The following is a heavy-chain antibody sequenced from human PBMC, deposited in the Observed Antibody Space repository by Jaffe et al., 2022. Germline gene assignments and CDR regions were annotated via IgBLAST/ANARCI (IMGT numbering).Heavy chain of an antibody. J-gene: IGHJ6*03. D-gene: IGHD5-12*01. CDR3: ARRASGYDLKRYYYYYYYMDV. CDR1: GGSFSGYY. Sequence: QVQLQQWGAGLLKPSETLSLTCAVYGGSFSGYYWSWIRQPPGKGLEWIGEINHSGSTNYNPSLKSRVTISVDTSKNQFSLKLSSVTAADTAVYYCARRASGYDLKRYYYYYYYMDVWGKGTTVTVSS. V-gene: IGHV4-34*01. CDR2: INHSGST.